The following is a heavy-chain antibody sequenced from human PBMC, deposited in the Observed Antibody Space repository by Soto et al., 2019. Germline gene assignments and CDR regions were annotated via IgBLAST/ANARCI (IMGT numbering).Heavy chain of an antibody. Sequence: ASVKDSCKASRYTFTGYYMHRVRQAPGQGLEWMGWINPNSGGTNYAQKFQGRVTMTRDTSISTAYMELSRLRSDDTAVYYCAREDTGTTSYYYYGMDVWDQGTTVTVSS. V-gene: IGHV1-2*02. CDR3: AREDTGTTSYYYYGMDV. CDR2: INPNSGGT. CDR1: RYTFTGYY. J-gene: IGHJ6*02. D-gene: IGHD1-7*01.